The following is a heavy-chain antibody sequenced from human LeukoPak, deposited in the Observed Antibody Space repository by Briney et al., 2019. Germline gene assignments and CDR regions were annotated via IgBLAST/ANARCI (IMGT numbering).Heavy chain of an antibody. J-gene: IGHJ4*02. CDR2: IRSKAYGGTT. CDR1: GFTIGDYA. V-gene: IGHV3-49*04. CDR3: TRGDDYVWGSYRYTSFDY. D-gene: IGHD3-16*02. Sequence: GGSLRLSCTASGFTIGDYAMNWVRQAPGKGLEWVGFIRSKAYGGTTEYAASVKGRFTISRDDSKSIAYLQMNSLKTEDTAVYYCTRGDDYVWGSYRYTSFDYWGQGTLVTVSS.